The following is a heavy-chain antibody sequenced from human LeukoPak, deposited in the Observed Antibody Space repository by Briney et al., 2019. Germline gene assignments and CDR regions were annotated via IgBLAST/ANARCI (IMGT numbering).Heavy chain of an antibody. CDR1: GFTFSSYE. CDR2: ISSSASTK. Sequence: PGGSLRLSCAASGFTFSSYEMKWVRQAPGKGLGWVSYISSSASTKYYADSVKGRFTISRDNAKNSLYLQMNSLRAEDTAVYYCARGAMAGPFDYWGQGTLVIVSS. V-gene: IGHV3-48*03. D-gene: IGHD5-18*01. CDR3: ARGAMAGPFDY. J-gene: IGHJ4*02.